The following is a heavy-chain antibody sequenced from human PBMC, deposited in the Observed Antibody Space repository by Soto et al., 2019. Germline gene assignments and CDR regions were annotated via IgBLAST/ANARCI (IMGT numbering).Heavy chain of an antibody. CDR2: IYYSGST. D-gene: IGHD6-19*01. CDR1: GGSISSYY. Sequence: PSETLYLTCTVSGGSISSYYWSWIRQPPGKGLEWIGYIYYSGSTNYNPSLKSRVTISVDTSKNQFSLKLSSVTAADTAVYYCARQVGGWAPWYFDYWGQGTLVTVSS. V-gene: IGHV4-59*08. J-gene: IGHJ4*02. CDR3: ARQVGGWAPWYFDY.